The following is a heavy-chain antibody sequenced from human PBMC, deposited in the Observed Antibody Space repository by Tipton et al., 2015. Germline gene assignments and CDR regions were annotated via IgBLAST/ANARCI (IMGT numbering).Heavy chain of an antibody. D-gene: IGHD3/OR15-3a*01. CDR3: ARGNSIMMFGRAPPPPDHFDY. J-gene: IGHJ4*02. Sequence: GLVKPSGTLSLTCAVSGGSVSSISYCWYWIRQPPGKGLEWIGYIYYDGSTNYNPSLKSRVSISVDPSRSQFSLKVSSVTAVDTAVYYCARGNSIMMFGRAPPPPDHFDYWGQGNLVIVSS. V-gene: IGHV4-61*01. CDR1: GGSVSSISYC. CDR2: IYYDGST.